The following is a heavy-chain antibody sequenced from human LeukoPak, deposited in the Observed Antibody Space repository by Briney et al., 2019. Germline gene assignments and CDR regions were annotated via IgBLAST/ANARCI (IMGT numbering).Heavy chain of an antibody. CDR2: IKSKTDGGTT. Sequence: GRSLRLSCAASGFTFSNAWMSWGRQAPGQGLEWVVRIKSKTDGGTTDYAAPVKGRFTIARDYSRNTLYLQMNIQKTEHTAVYSCTTAGPDMLAGSVYWGQGSLVTVSS. J-gene: IGHJ4*02. D-gene: IGHD3-9*01. V-gene: IGHV3-15*01. CDR1: GFTFSNAW. CDR3: TTAGPDMLAGSVY.